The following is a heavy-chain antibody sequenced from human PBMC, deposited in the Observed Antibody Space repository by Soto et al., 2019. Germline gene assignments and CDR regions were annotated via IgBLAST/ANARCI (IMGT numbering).Heavy chain of an antibody. D-gene: IGHD3-9*01. V-gene: IGHV4-59*08. Sequence: PSETLSLTCTVSGGSISSYYWSWIRQPPGKGLEWIGYIYYSGSTNYNPSLKSRVTISVDTSKNQFSLKLSSVTAADTAVYYCARHQHDILTGYYSFWFDPWGQGTLVTVSS. CDR3: ARHQHDILTGYYSFWFDP. J-gene: IGHJ5*02. CDR1: GGSISSYY. CDR2: IYYSGST.